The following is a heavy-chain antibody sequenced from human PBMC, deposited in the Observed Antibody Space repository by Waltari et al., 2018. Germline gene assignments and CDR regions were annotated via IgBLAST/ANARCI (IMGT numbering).Heavy chain of an antibody. CDR3: ARGTQWELPRFFAFDI. J-gene: IGHJ3*02. CDR2: IYYSGST. Sequence: QVQLQESGPGLVKPSETLSLTCTVSGGSISSYYWSWIRQPPGKGLEWIGYIYYSGSTNYNPSLKSRVTISVDTSKNQFSLKLSSVTAADTAVYYCARGTQWELPRFFAFDIWGQGTMVTVSS. D-gene: IGHD1-26*01. V-gene: IGHV4-59*01. CDR1: GGSISSYY.